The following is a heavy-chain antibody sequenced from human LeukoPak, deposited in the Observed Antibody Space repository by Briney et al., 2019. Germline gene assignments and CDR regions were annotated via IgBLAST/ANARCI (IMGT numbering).Heavy chain of an antibody. J-gene: IGHJ4*02. CDR2: IYHSGST. D-gene: IGHD3-22*01. V-gene: IGHV4-38-2*02. Sequence: SETLSLTCSVSGYAISSGYFWGWIRQPPGKGLEWIGTIYHSGSTYYNPSLKSRVTISVDTSKNQFSLKLSSVTAADTAVYYCAREYYYDSSGYYRETYCFDYWGQGTLVTVSS. CDR3: AREYYYDSSGYYRETYCFDY. CDR1: GYAISSGYF.